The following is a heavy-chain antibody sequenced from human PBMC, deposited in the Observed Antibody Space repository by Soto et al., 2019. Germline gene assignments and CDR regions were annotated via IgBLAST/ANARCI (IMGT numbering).Heavy chain of an antibody. J-gene: IGHJ6*02. CDR2: INPKSGGT. Sequence: VASVNVSCKASGYSFTDYHIHWVRQAPGQGLEWLGRINPKSGGTSTAQKFQGWVTMTTDTSISTASMELTRLTSDDTAIYYCARGDSTDCSNGVCSFFYNHDMDVWGQGTTVTVSS. CDR1: GYSFTDYH. CDR3: ARGDSTDCSNGVCSFFYNHDMDV. D-gene: IGHD2-8*01. V-gene: IGHV1-2*04.